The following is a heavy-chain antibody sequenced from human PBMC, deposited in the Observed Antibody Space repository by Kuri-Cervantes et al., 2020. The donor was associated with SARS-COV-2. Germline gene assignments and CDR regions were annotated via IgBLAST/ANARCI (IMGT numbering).Heavy chain of an antibody. CDR1: GGSTSSYY. V-gene: IGHV4-59*01. Sequence: GSRRLSCTVSGGSTSSYYWSWIQQPPGKGLEWIGYIYYSGSTNYNPSLKSRVTISVDTSKNQFSLKLSSVTAADTAVYYCARDLGQKRWLQYWYFDLWGRGTLVTVSS. CDR2: IYYSGST. J-gene: IGHJ2*01. CDR3: ARDLGQKRWLQYWYFDL. D-gene: IGHD5-24*01.